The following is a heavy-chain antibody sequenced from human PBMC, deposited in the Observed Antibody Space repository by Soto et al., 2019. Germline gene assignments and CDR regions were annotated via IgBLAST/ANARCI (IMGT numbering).Heavy chain of an antibody. CDR3: ARTRPSGIAVVGWFDP. CDR1: GGSFSGYY. J-gene: IGHJ5*02. Sequence: QVQLQQWGAGLLKPSETLSLTCAVYGGSFSGYYWSWIRQPPGKGLEWIGEINYSGSTNYNPSLKSRVTISVDTSKNQFSLKLSSVTAADTAVYYCARTRPSGIAVVGWFDPWGQGTLVTVSS. CDR2: INYSGST. D-gene: IGHD6-19*01. V-gene: IGHV4-34*01.